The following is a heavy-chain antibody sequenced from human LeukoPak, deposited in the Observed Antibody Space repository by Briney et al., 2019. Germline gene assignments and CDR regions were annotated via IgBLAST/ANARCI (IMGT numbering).Heavy chain of an antibody. Sequence: SETLSLTCAVYGGSFSGYYWSWIRQPPGEGLEWIGEINHTGSTNYNPSLKSRVTISVDTSKNQFSLKLSSVTAADTAVYYCASSSAPATTFDYWGQGTLVTVSS. J-gene: IGHJ4*02. CDR3: ASSSAPATTFDY. D-gene: IGHD5-12*01. CDR1: GGSFSGYY. CDR2: INHTGST. V-gene: IGHV4-34*01.